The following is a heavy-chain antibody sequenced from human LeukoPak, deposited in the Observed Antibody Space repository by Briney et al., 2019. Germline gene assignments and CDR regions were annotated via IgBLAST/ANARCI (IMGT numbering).Heavy chain of an antibody. CDR2: ISDRSSTI. CDR1: GFTFTEHS. J-gene: IGHJ6*03. CDR3: ARVRGPTLKTCYMDV. Sequence: GESLRLSCAASGFTFTEHSIIWVRQAPGKGLEWVSFISDISDRSSTIHYADSVKGRFTISRDNAERSVYLQMNSLRADDTAVYYCARVRGPTLKTCYMDVWGTGTTVTVSS. D-gene: IGHD3-10*01. V-gene: IGHV3-48*04.